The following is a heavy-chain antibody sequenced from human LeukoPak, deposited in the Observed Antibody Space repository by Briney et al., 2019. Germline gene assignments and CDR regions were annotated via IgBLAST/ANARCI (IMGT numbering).Heavy chain of an antibody. CDR2: IKQDGSEK. CDR3: AGVVVAADNWFDP. CDR1: GFTFSSYW. Sequence: PGGSLRLSCEASGFTFSSYWMSWVRQAPGKGLEWVANIKQDGSEKYYVDSVKGRFTISRDNAKNSLYLQMNSLRAEDTAVYYCAGVVVAADNWFDPWGQGTLVTVSS. V-gene: IGHV3-7*04. D-gene: IGHD2-15*01. J-gene: IGHJ5*02.